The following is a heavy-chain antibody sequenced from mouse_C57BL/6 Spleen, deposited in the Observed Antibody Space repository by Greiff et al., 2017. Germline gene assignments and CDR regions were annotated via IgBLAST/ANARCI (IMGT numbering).Heavy chain of an antibody. J-gene: IGHJ2*01. CDR2: IRNKANGYTT. Sequence: EVKVVESGGGLVQPGGSLSLSCAASGFTFTDYYMSWVRQPPGKALEWLGFIRNKANGYTTEYSASVKGRFTISRDNSQSILYLQMNALRAEDSATYYCARYSNHYFDYWGQGTTLTVSS. CDR3: ARYSNHYFDY. V-gene: IGHV7-3*01. CDR1: GFTFTDYY.